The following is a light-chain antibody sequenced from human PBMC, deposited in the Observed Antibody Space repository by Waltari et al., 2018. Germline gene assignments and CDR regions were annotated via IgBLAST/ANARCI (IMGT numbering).Light chain of an antibody. V-gene: IGKV1-33*01. CDR3: QQFDSLPWT. CDR2: DAS. Sequence: DIQMTQSPSSLSASVGDRVTITCQASQDITNYLNWYQQKPGKAPKVVIYDASNLEKGVPSRFSGTGSEKDFTLTISSLQPEDIGTYYCQQFDSLPWTFGQGTKVEIK. J-gene: IGKJ1*01. CDR1: QDITNY.